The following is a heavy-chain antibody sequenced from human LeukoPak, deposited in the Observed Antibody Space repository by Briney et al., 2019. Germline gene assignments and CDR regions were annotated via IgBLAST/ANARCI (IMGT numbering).Heavy chain of an antibody. CDR3: ARAPTLLSHRRFDY. CDR1: GGSISSGDYY. V-gene: IGHV4-30-4*01. Sequence: SQTLSLTCTVSGGSISSGDYYWSWIRQPPGKGLEWIGYIYYSGSTYYNPSLKSRVTISVDTSKNQFSLKLSSVTAADTAVYYCARAPTLLSHRRFDYWGREPWSPSPQ. CDR2: IYYSGST. J-gene: IGHJ4*02. D-gene: IGHD3-10*01.